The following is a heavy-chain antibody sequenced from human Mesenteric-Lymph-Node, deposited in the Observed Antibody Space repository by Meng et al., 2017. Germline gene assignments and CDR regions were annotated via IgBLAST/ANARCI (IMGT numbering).Heavy chain of an antibody. CDR2: IISIFGTT. Sequence: SVKVSCKASGGTFSTYPITWVRQAPGQGLEWMGGIISIFGTTNYAQKFQGRVTITADKSTSTAYMALSSLRSEDTAVYYCARARKLEPPWGDYYYGMDVWGQGTTVTVS. J-gene: IGHJ6*02. D-gene: IGHD1-14*01. V-gene: IGHV1-69*06. CDR3: ARARKLEPPWGDYYYGMDV. CDR1: GGTFSTYP.